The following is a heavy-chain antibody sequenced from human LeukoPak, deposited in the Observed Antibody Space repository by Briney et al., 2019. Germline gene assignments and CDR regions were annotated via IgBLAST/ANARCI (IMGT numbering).Heavy chain of an antibody. CDR3: ARGGGNTYYDILVY. CDR2: MNHSGST. J-gene: IGHJ4*02. D-gene: IGHD3-9*01. V-gene: IGHV4-34*01. Sequence: TSSETLSLTCAVYGGSFSGYYWSWIRQPPGKGLEWIGEMNHSGSTNYNPSLRSRVTISGDTSKNHFSLKLSSVTAADTAVYYCARGGGNTYYDILVYWGQGTLVTVSS. CDR1: GGSFSGYY.